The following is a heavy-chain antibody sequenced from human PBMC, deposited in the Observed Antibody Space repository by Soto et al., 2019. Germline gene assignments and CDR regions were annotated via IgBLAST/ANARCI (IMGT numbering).Heavy chain of an antibody. V-gene: IGHV4-4*07. J-gene: IGHJ4*02. CDR1: GGSISSYY. Sequence: SETLSLTCTVSGGSISSYYWSWIRQPAGKGLEWIGRIYTSGSTNYNPSLKSRVTMSVDTSKNQFSLKLSSVTAADTAVYYCARDNGNYDILTGYYFYYFDYWGQGTLVTVPQ. D-gene: IGHD3-9*01. CDR2: IYTSGST. CDR3: ARDNGNYDILTGYYFYYFDY.